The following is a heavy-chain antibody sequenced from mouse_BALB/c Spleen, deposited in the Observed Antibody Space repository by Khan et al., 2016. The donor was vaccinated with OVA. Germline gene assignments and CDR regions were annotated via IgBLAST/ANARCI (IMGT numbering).Heavy chain of an antibody. V-gene: IGHV1-84*02. CDR3: GGSAVVTTRDALDY. CDR1: GYTFTDYF. D-gene: IGHD2-1*01. CDR2: IYPGTANT. Sequence: VQLQESGPELVKPGASVKISCKASGYTFTDYFIKWVKQRPGQGLEWIGWIYPGTANTKYNEKFKGKATLTVDTSSSTAYMQLSSLTSEDTAVYFCGGSAVVTTRDALDYWGQGTSVTVSS. J-gene: IGHJ4*01.